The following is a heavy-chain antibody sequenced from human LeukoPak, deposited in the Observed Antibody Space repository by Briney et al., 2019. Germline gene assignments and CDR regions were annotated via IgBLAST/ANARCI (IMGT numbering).Heavy chain of an antibody. V-gene: IGHV1-3*01. CDR3: ARGRGTSGSNRDFYYYYMDV. J-gene: IGHJ6*03. Sequence: GASVRVSCKASGYIFTDYAIHWLRQAPGQRGEWMGWMNAGNGNTKYSQKFQGRITLIRDTSAATAYMEMSSLRHDDLAVYYCARGRGTSGSNRDFYYYYMDVWGKGTTVTISS. D-gene: IGHD2-15*01. CDR2: MNAGNGNT. CDR1: GYIFTDYA.